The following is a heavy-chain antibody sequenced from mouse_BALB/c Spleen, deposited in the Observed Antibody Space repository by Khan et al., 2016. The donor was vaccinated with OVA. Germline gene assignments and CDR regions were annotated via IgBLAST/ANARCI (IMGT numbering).Heavy chain of an antibody. V-gene: IGHV2-6-1*01. J-gene: IGHJ4*01. CDR3: ARQPYYHYNIMDY. D-gene: IGHD2-10*01. CDR2: IWHDGST. Sequence: QVQLKQSGPGLVAPSQSLSITCTISGFSLTNYGVHWVRQPPGKGLEWLVVIWHDGSTTYNSALKSRLTIRKDNSKSQVFLQMNSLQTDDTAMYFCARQPYYHYNIMDYWGQGTSVTVSS. CDR1: GFSLTNYG.